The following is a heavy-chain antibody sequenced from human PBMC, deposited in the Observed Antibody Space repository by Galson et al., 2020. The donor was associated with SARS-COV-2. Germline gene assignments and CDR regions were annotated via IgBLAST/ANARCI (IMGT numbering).Heavy chain of an antibody. D-gene: IGHD5-18*01. Sequence: SVTVSCKASGGTFSSYAISWVRQAPAQGREWMGGSIPIFGTATYAQKLQGSVTPTADESTSTAYMELSSLRSEDTAVYYCARGVQTFQLWPQPTYYCYYMDVWGKGTTVTVSS. CDR1: GGTFSSYA. CDR3: ARGVQTFQLWPQPTYYCYYMDV. V-gene: IGHV1-69*13. CDR2: SIPIFGTA. J-gene: IGHJ6*03.